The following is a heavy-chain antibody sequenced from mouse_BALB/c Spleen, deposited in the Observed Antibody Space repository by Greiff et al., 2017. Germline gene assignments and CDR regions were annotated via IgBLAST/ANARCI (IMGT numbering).Heavy chain of an antibody. CDR3: ARDRDYDYAMDY. CDR1: GFTFTDYY. D-gene: IGHD2-4*01. J-gene: IGHJ4*01. Sequence: EVKLVESGGGLVQPGGSLRLSCATSGFTFTDYYMSWVRQPPGKALEWLGFIRNKANGYTTEYSASVKGRFTISRDNSQSILYLQMNTLRAEDSATYYCARDRDYDYAMDYWGQGTSVTVSS. V-gene: IGHV7-3*02. CDR2: IRNKANGYTT.